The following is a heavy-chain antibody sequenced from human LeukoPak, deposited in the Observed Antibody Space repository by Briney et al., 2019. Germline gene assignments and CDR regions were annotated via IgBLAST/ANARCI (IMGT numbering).Heavy chain of an antibody. CDR2: IYPGDSDT. Sequence: GESLKISCEVSGYSFTSYWIGWVRQMPGKGLEWMGIIYPGDSDTRYSPSFQGQVTISADKSITTAYLQWSSLKASDTAMYYCARSQGPYTYGSFDYWGQGTLVTVSS. CDR1: GYSFTSYW. V-gene: IGHV5-51*01. CDR3: ARSQGPYTYGSFDY. D-gene: IGHD5-18*01. J-gene: IGHJ4*02.